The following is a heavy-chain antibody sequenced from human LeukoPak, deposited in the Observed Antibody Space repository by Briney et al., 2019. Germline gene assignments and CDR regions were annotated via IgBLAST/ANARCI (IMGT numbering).Heavy chain of an antibody. J-gene: IGHJ6*03. D-gene: IGHD6-19*01. CDR2: IYTSGST. Sequence: PSETLSLTCTVSGYSITSAYYWGWIRQPAGKGLEWIGRIYTSGSTNYNPSLKSRVTMSVDTSKNQFSLKLSSVTAADTAVYYCARDQGRWLPQYYYYYMDVWGKGTTVTIPS. CDR3: ARDQGRWLPQYYYYYMDV. V-gene: IGHV4-4*07. CDR1: GYSITSAYY.